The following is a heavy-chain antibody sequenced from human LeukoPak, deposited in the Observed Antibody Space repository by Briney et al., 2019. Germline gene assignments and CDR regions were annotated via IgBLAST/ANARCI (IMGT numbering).Heavy chain of an antibody. V-gene: IGHV3-7*01. CDR1: GFTFFTYW. J-gene: IGHJ4*02. CDR3: ARHREGTTQVGLFNY. CDR2: IRQDGGEK. D-gene: IGHD2-2*01. Sequence: PGGSLRLSCAASGFTFFTYWMAWVRQAPGKGLEWVANIRQDGGEKYYVDSVKGRFTISRDNAQNSLYLHINSLGAEDTAVYYCARHREGTTQVGLFNYWGQGTLVTVSS.